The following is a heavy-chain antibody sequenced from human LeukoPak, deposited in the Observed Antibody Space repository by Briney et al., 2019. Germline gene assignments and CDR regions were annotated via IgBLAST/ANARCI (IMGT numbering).Heavy chain of an antibody. CDR3: ASSGDYMAYFDY. V-gene: IGHV4-39*01. CDR2: IYYSGST. Sequence: SETLSLTCTVSGGSISSSSYYWAWIRQPPGKGLEWIGSIYYSGSTYYNPSLKSRVTISVDTSKNQFSLKLSSVTAADTAVYYCASSGDYMAYFDYWGQGTLVTVSS. J-gene: IGHJ4*02. CDR1: GGSISSSSYY. D-gene: IGHD4-17*01.